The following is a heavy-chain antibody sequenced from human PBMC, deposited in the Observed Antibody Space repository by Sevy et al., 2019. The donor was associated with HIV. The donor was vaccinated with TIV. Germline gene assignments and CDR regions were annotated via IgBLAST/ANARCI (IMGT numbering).Heavy chain of an antibody. Sequence: GGSLRLSCAASGFTFNTHAMHWVRQAPGKGLEWVARISYDGVSKYYEDSVKGRITISSDNSKNTLSLQMNSLRIEDTAVYYCAREGGYTSAWSPGNYWGQGTLVTVSS. CDR2: ISYDGVSK. J-gene: IGHJ4*02. D-gene: IGHD6-19*01. V-gene: IGHV3-30*04. CDR1: GFTFNTHA. CDR3: AREGGYTSAWSPGNY.